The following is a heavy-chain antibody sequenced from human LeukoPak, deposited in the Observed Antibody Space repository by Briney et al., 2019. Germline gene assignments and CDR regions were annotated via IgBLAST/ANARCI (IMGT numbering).Heavy chain of an antibody. CDR3: ARGHISRGYSYGPYYYYYGMDV. D-gene: IGHD5-18*01. J-gene: IGHJ6*02. Sequence: PSETLSLTCTVSGVSISSGGYYWSWIRQPPGKGLEWIGEINHSGSTNYNPSLKSRVTISVDTSKNQFSLKLSSVTAADTAVYYCARGHISRGYSYGPYYYYYGMDVWGQGTTVTVSS. CDR1: GVSISSGGYY. V-gene: IGHV4-39*07. CDR2: INHSGST.